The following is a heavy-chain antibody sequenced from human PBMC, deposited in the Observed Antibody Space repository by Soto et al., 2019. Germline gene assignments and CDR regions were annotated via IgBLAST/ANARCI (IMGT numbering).Heavy chain of an antibody. CDR3: ARHALQTYYYYMDV. CDR2: IYYSGRT. Sequence: QVQLQESGPGLVKPSETLSLTCTVSGGSISNYYWSWIRQPPGKGLEWIEYIYYSGRTNYNPSLKSRVTISVDTSKNQFSLRLSSVTAADTAVYYCARHALQTYYYYMDVWGKGTTVTVSS. J-gene: IGHJ6*03. V-gene: IGHV4-59*08. D-gene: IGHD4-4*01. CDR1: GGSISNYY.